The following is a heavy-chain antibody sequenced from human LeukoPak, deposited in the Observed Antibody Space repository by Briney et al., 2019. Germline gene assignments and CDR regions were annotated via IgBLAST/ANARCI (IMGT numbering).Heavy chain of an antibody. V-gene: IGHV4-34*01. CDR1: GGSFSGYY. CDR2: INHSGST. Sequence: PSETLSLTCAVYGGSFSGYYWSWIRQPPGKGLEWIGEINHSGSTNYNPSLKSRVTISVDTSKNQFSLKLSSVAAADTAVYYCARGPGKHISYDFWSGYRKYYFDYWGQGTLVTVSS. J-gene: IGHJ4*02. CDR3: ARGPGKHISYDFWSGYRKYYFDY. D-gene: IGHD3-3*01.